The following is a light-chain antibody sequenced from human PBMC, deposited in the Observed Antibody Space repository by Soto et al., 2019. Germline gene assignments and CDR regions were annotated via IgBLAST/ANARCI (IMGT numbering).Light chain of an antibody. Sequence: QSVLTQPASVSGSPGQSITISCTGTSSDVGGYDYVSWYQQHPGKAPTLKIYEVSNRPSGVSNRFSGSKSGSTASLTISGLQAEDEADYFCSSYTNSTTLVVFGGGTKLTVL. J-gene: IGLJ3*02. CDR2: EVS. CDR3: SSYTNSTTLVV. V-gene: IGLV2-14*01. CDR1: SSDVGGYDY.